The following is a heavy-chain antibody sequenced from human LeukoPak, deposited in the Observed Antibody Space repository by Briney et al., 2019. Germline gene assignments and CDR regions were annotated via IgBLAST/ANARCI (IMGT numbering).Heavy chain of an antibody. Sequence: SETLSLTCTVSGGSISSGGYYWSWIRQHPGKGLEWIGYIYYSGSTYYNPSLKSRVTISVDTSKNQFSLKLSSVTAADTAVYYCARSLQRYLDWSTPWSAFDIWGQGTMVTVSS. CDR1: GGSISSGGYY. CDR3: ARSLQRYLDWSTPWSAFDI. CDR2: IYYSGST. D-gene: IGHD3-9*01. J-gene: IGHJ3*02. V-gene: IGHV4-31*03.